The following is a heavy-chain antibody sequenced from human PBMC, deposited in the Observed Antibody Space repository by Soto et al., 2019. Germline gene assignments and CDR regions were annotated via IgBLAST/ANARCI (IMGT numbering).Heavy chain of an antibody. V-gene: IGHV1-18*01. CDR1: GYTFTSYG. CDR3: ARDCSSTSCYPTYYYYGMDV. CDR2: ISAYNGNT. J-gene: IGHJ6*02. D-gene: IGHD2-2*01. Sequence: QVQLVQSGAEVKKPGASVKVSCKASGYTFTSYGISWVRQAPGHGLEWMGWISAYNGNTNYAQKLQGRVTMTTDTSTSTAYMELRSLRSDDTAVYYCARDCSSTSCYPTYYYYGMDVWGQGTTVTVSS.